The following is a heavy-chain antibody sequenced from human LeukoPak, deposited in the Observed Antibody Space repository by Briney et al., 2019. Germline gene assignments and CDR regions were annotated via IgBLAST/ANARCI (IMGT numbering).Heavy chain of an antibody. D-gene: IGHD5-24*01. J-gene: IGHJ4*02. V-gene: IGHV3-74*01. CDR3: AREEMTRLSYFDS. CDR1: GFTFSNYW. Sequence: GGSLRLSCAASGFTFSNYWMHWVRQAPGKGLVWVSRINSDGSSSSYVDSMKGRFTIFRDNAKNTLYLQMNSLRAEDTAVYYCAREEMTRLSYFDSWGQGTLITVSS. CDR2: INSDGSSS.